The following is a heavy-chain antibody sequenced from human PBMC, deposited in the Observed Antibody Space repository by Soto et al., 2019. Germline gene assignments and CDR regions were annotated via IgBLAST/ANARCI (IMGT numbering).Heavy chain of an antibody. CDR3: ARQAYSGSYDH. J-gene: IGHJ5*02. CDR1: GGSITNGDYY. D-gene: IGHD1-26*01. Sequence: QLQLQESGPGLVKPSETLSLTCTVSGGSITNGDYYWGCIRQTPGKGLEWIANVYHTGTTFYNPSLKSRVPMSVDTSKSQFSLKLTSVTAADAAVYYCARQAYSGSYDHWGQGTLVTVSS. CDR2: VYHTGTT. V-gene: IGHV4-39*01.